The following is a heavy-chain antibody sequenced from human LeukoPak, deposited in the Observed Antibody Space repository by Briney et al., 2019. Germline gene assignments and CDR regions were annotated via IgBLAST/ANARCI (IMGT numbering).Heavy chain of an antibody. Sequence: GGSLRLSCAASGFTFSSYAMSWVRQAPGKGLEWVSAISGRDGYTYYADSVKGRFTISRDNSKDTLFLHMSSLRAEDTAVYYCAKGTIAAAGTDCDYWGQGTQVTASS. D-gene: IGHD6-13*01. J-gene: IGHJ4*02. CDR2: ISGRDGYT. V-gene: IGHV3-23*01. CDR1: GFTFSSYA. CDR3: AKGTIAAAGTDCDY.